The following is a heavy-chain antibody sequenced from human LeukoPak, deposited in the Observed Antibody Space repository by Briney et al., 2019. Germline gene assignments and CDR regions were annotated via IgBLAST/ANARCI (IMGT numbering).Heavy chain of an antibody. CDR3: AKEPVAGTWPD. Sequence: SQTLSLTCTVSGGSISSGGYSWSWIRQHPGKGLEWIGYIYYSGSTYYNPSLKSRVTISVDTSKNQFSLKLSSVTAADTAVYYCAKEPVAGTWPDWGQGTLVTVSS. D-gene: IGHD6-19*01. CDR1: GGSISSGGYS. CDR2: IYYSGST. J-gene: IGHJ4*02. V-gene: IGHV4-31*03.